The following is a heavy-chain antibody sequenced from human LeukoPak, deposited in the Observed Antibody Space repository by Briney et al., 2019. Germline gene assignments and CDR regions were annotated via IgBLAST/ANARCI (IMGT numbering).Heavy chain of an antibody. V-gene: IGHV1-69*05. J-gene: IGHJ4*02. D-gene: IGHD3-10*01. Sequence: SVKVSCKASGGTFSSYAISWVRQAPGQGLEWMGGIIPIFGTANYAQKFQGRVTITTDESTSTAYMELSSLRSEDTAVYYCAAFMVRGVISAEPDYWGQGTLVTVSS. CDR1: GGTFSSYA. CDR2: IIPIFGTA. CDR3: AAFMVRGVISAEPDY.